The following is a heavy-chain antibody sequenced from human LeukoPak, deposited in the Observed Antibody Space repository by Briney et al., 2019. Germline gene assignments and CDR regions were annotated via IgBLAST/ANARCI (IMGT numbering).Heavy chain of an antibody. D-gene: IGHD6-13*01. CDR3: ARDPGYSSSWYGPADY. V-gene: IGHV3-15*01. Sequence: GGSLRLSCAASGFTFSNAWMSWVRQAPGKGLEWVGRIKSKTDGGTTDYAAPVKGRFTISRDDSKNTLYLQMNSLKTEDTAVYYCARDPGYSSSWYGPADYWGQGTLVTVSS. CDR1: GFTFSNAW. J-gene: IGHJ4*02. CDR2: IKSKTDGGTT.